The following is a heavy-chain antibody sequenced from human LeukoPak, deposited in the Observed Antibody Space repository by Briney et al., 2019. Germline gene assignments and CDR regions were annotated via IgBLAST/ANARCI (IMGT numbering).Heavy chain of an antibody. Sequence: PGGSLRLSCAASGFTFSGAAMHWVRQASGKGLEWVGRIRSKANSYATAYAASVKGRFTISRDDSKNTAYLQMNSLKTEDTAVYYCTRHPGDGYNLLVGGSVPYYFDYWGQGTLVTVPS. CDR3: TRHPGDGYNLLVGGSVPYYFDY. V-gene: IGHV3-73*01. CDR2: IRSKANSYAT. J-gene: IGHJ4*02. D-gene: IGHD5-24*01. CDR1: GFTFSGAA.